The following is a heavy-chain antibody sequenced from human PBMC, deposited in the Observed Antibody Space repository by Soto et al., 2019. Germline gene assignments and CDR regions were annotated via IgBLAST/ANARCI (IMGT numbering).Heavy chain of an antibody. CDR2: IYYSGST. D-gene: IGHD3-10*01. CDR3: ARDRAKYYFDY. J-gene: IGHJ4*02. Sequence: QVQLQESGPGLVKPSQTLSLTCTVSGGSISSGGYYWSWIRQHPGKGLEWIGYIYYSGSTYYNPSLKSRVHLSVDTSKNQFSLKLSSVTAADTAVYYCARDRAKYYFDYWGQGTLVTVSS. V-gene: IGHV4-31*03. CDR1: GGSISSGGYY.